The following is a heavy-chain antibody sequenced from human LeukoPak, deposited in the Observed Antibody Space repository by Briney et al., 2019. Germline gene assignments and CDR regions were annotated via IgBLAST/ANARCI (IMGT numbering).Heavy chain of an antibody. CDR2: VEYDGGDK. J-gene: IGHJ4*02. CDR3: ATKRGNSGYLES. Sequence: GGSLRLSCVVSRLTFRNYGMHWVRQAPGKGLEWVAFVEYDGGDKYYTDSVKGRFTISRDNSRSTLYLQMNSLTTEDTAVYYCATKRGNSGYLESWGQGTLVTVSS. D-gene: IGHD2/OR15-2a*01. V-gene: IGHV3-30*02. CDR1: RLTFRNYG.